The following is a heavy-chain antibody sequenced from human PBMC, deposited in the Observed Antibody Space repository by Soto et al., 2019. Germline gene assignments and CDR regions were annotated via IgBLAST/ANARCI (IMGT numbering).Heavy chain of an antibody. CDR2: IYWNDDK. V-gene: IGHV2-5*01. Sequence: QITLKESGPTLVKPTQTLTLTCTFSGFSLSTSGVGVGWIRQPPGKALEWLALIYWNDDKRYSPSLKSRLTSTEDTTKNQEVLTMTNMDPVETATYYCAHSTAYWSSTSCYWPRHQGFDYWGQGTLVTVSS. J-gene: IGHJ4*02. D-gene: IGHD2-2*01. CDR3: AHSTAYWSSTSCYWPRHQGFDY. CDR1: GFSLSTSGVG.